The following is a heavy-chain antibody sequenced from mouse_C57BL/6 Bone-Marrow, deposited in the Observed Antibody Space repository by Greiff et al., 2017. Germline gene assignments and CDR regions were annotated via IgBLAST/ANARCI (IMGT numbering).Heavy chain of an antibody. CDR2: LDPSDSYT. J-gene: IGHJ4*01. D-gene: IGHD1-1*01. Sequence: QVQLKQPGAELVKPGASVKLSCKASGYTFTSYWMQWVKQRPGQGLEWIGELDPSDSYTNYNQKFKGKATLTVNTSSSTAYMQLSSLTSEESAVYYCARCGKFITTVVGAMDYWGQGTSVTVSS. CDR3: ARCGKFITTVVGAMDY. V-gene: IGHV1-50*01. CDR1: GYTFTSYW.